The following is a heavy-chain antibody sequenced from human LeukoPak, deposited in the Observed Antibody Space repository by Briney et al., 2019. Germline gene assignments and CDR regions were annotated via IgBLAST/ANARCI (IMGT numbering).Heavy chain of an antibody. J-gene: IGHJ4*02. D-gene: IGHD1-26*01. CDR3: ARASTPKVGATIYYFDY. CDR2: TNTNTGNP. CDR1: GYTFTSYV. Sequence: ASVKLSCKASGYTFTSYVLNWVRQAPGQGLECMGWTNTNTGNPTYAQGFTGRFVFSLDTSVSTAYLQISSLKAEDTALYYCARASTPKVGATIYYFDYWGQGTLVTVSS. V-gene: IGHV7-4-1*02.